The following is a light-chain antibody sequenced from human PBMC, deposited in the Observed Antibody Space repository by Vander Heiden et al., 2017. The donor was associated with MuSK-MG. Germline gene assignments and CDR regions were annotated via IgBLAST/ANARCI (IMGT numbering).Light chain of an antibody. CDR3: QQSYATPLT. Sequence: DIQMTQSPSSLSASVGDRVTILCRASQSISSYLNWYQEKPGKAPKLLIYGASSMQSGVPSRFSGSGSGTDFTLTISSLQPEDFATYYCQQSYATPLTFGGGTKVEIK. J-gene: IGKJ4*01. CDR1: QSISSY. CDR2: GAS. V-gene: IGKV1-39*01.